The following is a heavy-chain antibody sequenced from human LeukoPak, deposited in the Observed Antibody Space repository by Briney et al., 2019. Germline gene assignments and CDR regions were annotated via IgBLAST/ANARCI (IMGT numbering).Heavy chain of an antibody. CDR3: ARDAFFFGYSYVDY. Sequence: SQTLSLTCAISGVSVSSNSAAWDWIRQSPSRGLEWLGRTYYRSKWYNDYAVSVKSRITINPDTSKNQSSLQLNSVTPEDTAVYYCARDAFFFGYSYVDYWGQGTLVTVSS. V-gene: IGHV6-1*01. CDR1: GVSVSSNSAA. J-gene: IGHJ4*02. D-gene: IGHD5-18*01. CDR2: TYYRSKWYN.